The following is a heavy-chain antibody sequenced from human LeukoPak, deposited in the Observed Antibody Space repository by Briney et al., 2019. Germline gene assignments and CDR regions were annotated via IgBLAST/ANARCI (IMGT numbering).Heavy chain of an antibody. CDR2: IYYSDYT. CDR3: AGSSQTYCSSTSCHSWFDP. D-gene: IGHD2-2*01. Sequence: SETLSLTCTVSGGSISSYYWNWIRQPPGKGLEWLGYIYYSDYTRYNPSLRSRVTISLDTSKSQFSLKLSSVTAADTAVYFCAGSSQTYCSSTSCHSWFDPWGQGTLVTVSS. V-gene: IGHV4-59*01. CDR1: GGSISSYY. J-gene: IGHJ5*02.